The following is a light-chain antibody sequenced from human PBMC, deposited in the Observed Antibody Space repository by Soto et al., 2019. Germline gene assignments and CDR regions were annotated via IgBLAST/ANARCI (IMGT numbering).Light chain of an antibody. CDR3: QHRGNWPLYT. Sequence: EIVLTQSPATPSLSPGERATLSCRASQSVNNYLAWYQQKPGQPPRLLIYDASSRATGIPARFSGSGSGTDFTLTISSLEPEDFAVYYCQHRGNWPLYTFGQGTKLEIK. V-gene: IGKV3-11*01. CDR1: QSVNNY. J-gene: IGKJ2*01. CDR2: DAS.